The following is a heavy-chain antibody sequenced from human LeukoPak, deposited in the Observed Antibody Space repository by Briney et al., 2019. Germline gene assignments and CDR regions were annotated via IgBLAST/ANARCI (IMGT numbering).Heavy chain of an antibody. V-gene: IGHV1-8*01. D-gene: IGHD2-15*01. CDR2: MNPNSGNT. Sequence: ASVKVSCKASGYTFTSYDINWVRQATGQGLEWMGWMNPNSGNTDYAQKFQGRVTMTRNTSISTAFMELSSLRSEDTAVYYCARSVVAATWWFDPWGQGTLVTVSS. CDR1: GYTFTSYD. J-gene: IGHJ5*02. CDR3: ARSVVAATWWFDP.